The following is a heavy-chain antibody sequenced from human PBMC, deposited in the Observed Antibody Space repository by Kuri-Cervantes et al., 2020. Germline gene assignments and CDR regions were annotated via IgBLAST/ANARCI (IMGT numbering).Heavy chain of an antibody. CDR2: ISWNSGSI. Sequence: GGSLRLSCAASGFTFDDYAMHWVRQAPGKGLEWVSGISWNSGSIGYADSVKGRFTISRDNAKNSLYLQMNSLRAEDTAVYYCARGVPWFGAAFDIWGQGTMVTVSS. CDR1: GFTFDDYA. CDR3: ARGVPWFGAAFDI. J-gene: IGHJ3*02. D-gene: IGHD3-10*01. V-gene: IGHV3-9*01.